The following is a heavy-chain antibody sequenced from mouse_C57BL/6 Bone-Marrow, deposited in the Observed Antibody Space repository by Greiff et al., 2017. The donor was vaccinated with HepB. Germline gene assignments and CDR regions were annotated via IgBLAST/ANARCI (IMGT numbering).Heavy chain of an antibody. CDR2: IYPGSGNT. CDR3: AYYYGSSFDWYFDV. V-gene: IGHV1-66*01. D-gene: IGHD1-1*01. Sequence: QVQLQQSGPELVKPGASVKISCKASGYSFTSYYIHWVKQRPGQGLEWIGWIYPGSGNTKYNEKFKGKATLTADTSSSTAYMQLSSLTSEDSAVYYCAYYYGSSFDWYFDVWGTGTTVTVSS. J-gene: IGHJ1*03. CDR1: GYSFTSYY.